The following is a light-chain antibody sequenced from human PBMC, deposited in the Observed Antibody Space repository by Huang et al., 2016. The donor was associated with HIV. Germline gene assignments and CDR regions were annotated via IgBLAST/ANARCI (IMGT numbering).Light chain of an antibody. CDR2: AAS. CDR1: QSITRY. V-gene: IGKV1-39*01. CDR3: QESYSTLWT. J-gene: IGKJ1*01. Sequence: EIQMTQSPSSLSASVGDRVTITCRDSQSITRYLSWYQQKPGKAPKLLIFAASSLQSGVPSRFSGSGSGTEFTLTISTLQPEDFAPYYCQESYSTLWTFGQGTKVE.